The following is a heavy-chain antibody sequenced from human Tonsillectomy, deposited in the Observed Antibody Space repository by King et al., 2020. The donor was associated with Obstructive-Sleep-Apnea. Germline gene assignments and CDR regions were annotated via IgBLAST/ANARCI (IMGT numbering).Heavy chain of an antibody. CDR2: ISGRGDKT. Sequence: VQLVESGGGLVQPGGSLRLSCAGSGFIFSKYAMSWVRQAPGNGLVWVSAISGRGDKTYYAGSVKGRFNISRDNSKNILYLQMNSLRADDTGLYYCTKDWGSSEEGIDYWGQGTLVTVSS. CDR3: TKDWGSSEEGIDY. CDR1: GFIFSKYA. D-gene: IGHD3-16*01. J-gene: IGHJ4*02. V-gene: IGHV3-23*04.